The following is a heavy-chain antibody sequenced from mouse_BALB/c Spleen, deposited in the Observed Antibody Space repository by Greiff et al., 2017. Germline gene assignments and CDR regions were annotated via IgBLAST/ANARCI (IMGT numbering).Heavy chain of an antibody. J-gene: IGHJ2*01. CDR2: IYPSDSYT. V-gene: IGHV1-69*02. CDR1: GYTFTRYW. D-gene: IGHD1-2*01. CDR3: TRRITTATGYFDY. Sequence: VQLQQPGAELVRPGASVKLSCKASGYTFTRYWINWVKQRPGQGLEWIGNIYPSDSYTNYNQKFKDKATLTVDKSSSTAYMQLSSPTSEDSAVYYCTRRITTATGYFDYWGQGTTLTVSS.